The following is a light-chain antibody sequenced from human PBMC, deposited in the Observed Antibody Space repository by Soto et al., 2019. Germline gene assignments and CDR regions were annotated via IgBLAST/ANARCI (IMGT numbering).Light chain of an antibody. Sequence: QSALTQPASVSGSPGQSISISCTGTSSDVGGYYYVSWYRQHPGTAPRLLIYEVSNRPSGVSSHFSGSKSGNTASLTISGLLADDEADYYCSSYTSSNTVVFGGGTKLTVL. CDR3: SSYTSSNTVV. CDR1: SSDVGGYYY. V-gene: IGLV2-14*01. J-gene: IGLJ2*01. CDR2: EVS.